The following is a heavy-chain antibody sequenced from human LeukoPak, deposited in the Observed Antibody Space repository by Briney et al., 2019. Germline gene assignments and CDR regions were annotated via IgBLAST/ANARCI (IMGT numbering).Heavy chain of an antibody. CDR3: ARGNYYDSSGYYC. CDR1: GYTFTSNY. V-gene: IGHV1-2*02. D-gene: IGHD3-22*01. J-gene: IGHJ4*02. CDR2: INPNSGGT. Sequence: ASVKVSCKAFGYTFTSNYMHWGRQAPGQGLEWVGWINPNSGGTNYAQKFQGRVTMTSNTSISTAYMELSRLRSDDTAVYYCARGNYYDSSGYYCWGQGTLVTVSS.